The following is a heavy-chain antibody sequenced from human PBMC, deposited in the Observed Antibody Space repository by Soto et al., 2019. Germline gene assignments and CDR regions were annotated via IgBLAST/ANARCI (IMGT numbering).Heavy chain of an antibody. CDR1: GFTFSNYA. Sequence: PGGSLRLSCAASGFTFSNYAMNWVRQAPGKGLEWVSAISGSGGSTYYADSVKGRFTISRDNSKNTLYPQMNSLRAEDTAVYYCAKDRMITFGGVIDHPTFDYWGQGTLVTVSS. D-gene: IGHD3-16*02. CDR3: AKDRMITFGGVIDHPTFDY. CDR2: ISGSGGST. J-gene: IGHJ4*02. V-gene: IGHV3-23*01.